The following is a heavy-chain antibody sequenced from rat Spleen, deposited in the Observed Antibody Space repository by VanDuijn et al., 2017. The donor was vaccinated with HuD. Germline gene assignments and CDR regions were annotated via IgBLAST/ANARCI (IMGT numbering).Heavy chain of an antibody. Sequence: EVQLVESGGGLVQPGRSLKLSCAASGFTFSDYNMAWVRQAPKKGLEWVATISYDGSSTYYRDSVKGRFTISRDNAKSSLYLQMDSLRSEDTATYYCTRDRILRSTGFDYWGQGVMVTVSS. J-gene: IGHJ2*01. D-gene: IGHD1-6*01. V-gene: IGHV5-7*01. CDR3: TRDRILRSTGFDY. CDR1: GFTFSDYN. CDR2: ISYDGSST.